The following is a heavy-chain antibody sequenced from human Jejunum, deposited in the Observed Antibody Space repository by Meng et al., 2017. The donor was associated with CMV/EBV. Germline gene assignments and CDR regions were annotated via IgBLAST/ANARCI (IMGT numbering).Heavy chain of an antibody. Sequence: KKSGASWTSSRTTACNTFTDHMTGVGRQAPGQVLGWVGWISLGNGQTVYGHKVQGRVTVTTDTSTSTAYMELRSLRSDDTAMYYCARDVWGFDYWGQGTLVTVSS. D-gene: IGHD7-27*01. J-gene: IGHJ4*02. CDR2: ISLGNGQT. V-gene: IGHV1-18*04. CDR3: ARDVWGFDY. CDR1: CNTFTDHM.